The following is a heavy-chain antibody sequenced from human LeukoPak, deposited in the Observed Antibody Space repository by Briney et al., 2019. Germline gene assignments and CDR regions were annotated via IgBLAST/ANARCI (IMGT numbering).Heavy chain of an antibody. Sequence: GVSLKISCKGSGYSFTSYWIGWVPRMSGKGLVCMGIIYPGDSDTRYSPSFQGQVAISADKSISTAYLQWSSLKASDTAMYYCARGAGVAGRFDYWGQGTLVTVSS. D-gene: IGHD6-19*01. CDR1: GYSFTSYW. V-gene: IGHV5-51*01. CDR3: ARGAGVAGRFDY. CDR2: IYPGDSDT. J-gene: IGHJ4*02.